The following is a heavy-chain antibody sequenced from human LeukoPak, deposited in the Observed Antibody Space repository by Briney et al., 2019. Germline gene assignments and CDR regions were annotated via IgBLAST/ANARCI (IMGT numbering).Heavy chain of an antibody. D-gene: IGHD3-22*01. J-gene: IGHJ3*02. CDR1: GFTFDGYA. V-gene: IGHV3-9*03. Sequence: GRSLRLSCAASGFTFDGYAMHWVRQAPGKGLEWVSGISWNSGSIDYADSVKGRFTISRDNAKNSLYLQMNSLRAEDMALYYCAKDSSGLRDAFDIWGQGTMVTVSS. CDR2: ISWNSGSI. CDR3: AKDSSGLRDAFDI.